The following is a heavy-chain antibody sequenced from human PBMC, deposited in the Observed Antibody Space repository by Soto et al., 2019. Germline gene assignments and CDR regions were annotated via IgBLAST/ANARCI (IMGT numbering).Heavy chain of an antibody. CDR2: IIPILGIT. V-gene: IGHV1-69*04. J-gene: IGHJ6*02. Sequence: QVQLVHSGAEVKKPGSSVKVSCKASGGTLSSHTINWVRQAPGQGLEWMGRIIPILGITNYAQRFQGRVTIIADKVTSTAYMELSSLRSEDTAVYYCAKDGGRGDYYYYYDMDVWGQGTTVTVSS. D-gene: IGHD1-26*01. CDR1: GGTLSSHT. CDR3: AKDGGRGDYYYYYDMDV.